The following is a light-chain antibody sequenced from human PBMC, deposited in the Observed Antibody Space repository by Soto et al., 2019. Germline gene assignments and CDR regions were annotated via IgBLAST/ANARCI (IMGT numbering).Light chain of an antibody. CDR2: RNN. CDR3: AAWDDSLSGSWV. CDR1: SSNIGSNY. Sequence: QSVLTQPPSASGTPGQRVTISCSGSSSNIGSNYVYWYQQLPGTAPKLLINRNNQRPSGVPDRFSGSKSGTSASLAISGLRCEDEADYYCAAWDDSLSGSWVFGGGTKLTVL. V-gene: IGLV1-47*01. J-gene: IGLJ3*02.